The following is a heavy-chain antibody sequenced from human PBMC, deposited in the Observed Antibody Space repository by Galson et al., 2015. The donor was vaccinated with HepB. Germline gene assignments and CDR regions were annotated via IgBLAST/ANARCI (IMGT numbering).Heavy chain of an antibody. CDR1: GYTFTSYY. V-gene: IGHV1-46*01. CDR2: INPSGGST. CDR3: ARGSWAYCSGGSCYYYYYYMDV. D-gene: IGHD2-15*01. Sequence: SVKVSCKASGYTFTSYYMHWVRQAPGQGLEWMGIINPSGGSTSYAQKFQGRVTMTRDTSTSTVYMELSSLRSEDTAVYYCARGSWAYCSGGSCYYYYYYMDVWGKGTTVTVSS. J-gene: IGHJ6*03.